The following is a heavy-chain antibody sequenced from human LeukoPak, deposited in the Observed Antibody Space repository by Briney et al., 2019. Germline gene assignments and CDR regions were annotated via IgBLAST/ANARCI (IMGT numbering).Heavy chain of an antibody. CDR2: ISSNGGST. CDR3: ARDWTGVPDY. D-gene: IGHD3/OR15-3a*01. J-gene: IGHJ4*02. CDR1: GFTFSSYA. V-gene: IGHV3-64*01. Sequence: PGGSLRLSCAASGFTFSSYAMHWVRQAPGKGLEYVSAISSNGGSTYYANSVKGRFTISRDNSKNTLYLQMGSLRAEDMAVYYCARDWTGVPDYWGQGTLVTVSS.